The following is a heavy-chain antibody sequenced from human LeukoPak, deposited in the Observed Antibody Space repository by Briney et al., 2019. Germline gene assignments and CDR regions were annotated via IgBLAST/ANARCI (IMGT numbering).Heavy chain of an antibody. D-gene: IGHD3-22*01. V-gene: IGHV1-2*02. CDR3: ARDGFPNYYDSSGYYPPPDY. J-gene: IGHJ4*02. CDR2: INPSSGGT. Sequence: ASVRVSCKASGYTFTNYYIDWLRQAPGRGLEWMGWINPSSGGTNYAQKFQGRVTMTRDTSTSTADMELSRLRSDDTAVYYCARDGFPNYYDSSGYYPPPDYWGQGTLVTVSS. CDR1: GYTFTNYY.